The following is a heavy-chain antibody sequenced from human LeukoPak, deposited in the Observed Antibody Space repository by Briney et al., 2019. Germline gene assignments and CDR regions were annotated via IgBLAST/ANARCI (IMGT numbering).Heavy chain of an antibody. J-gene: IGHJ4*02. Sequence: SETLSLTCAVYGGSFSGSYWSWIRQPPGKGLEWIGEINHSGNTNYNPSLKSRVTISVDTSKNQFSLKLSSVTAADTAVYYCARRGVKGSGWYWSPYYFDYWGQGTLVTVSS. CDR2: INHSGNT. CDR1: GGSFSGSY. D-gene: IGHD6-19*01. CDR3: ARRGVKGSGWYWSPYYFDY. V-gene: IGHV4-34*01.